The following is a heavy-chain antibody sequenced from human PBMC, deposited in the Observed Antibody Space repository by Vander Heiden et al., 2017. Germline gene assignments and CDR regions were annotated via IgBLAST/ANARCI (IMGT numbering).Heavy chain of an antibody. J-gene: IGHJ4*02. D-gene: IGHD2-21*01. V-gene: IGHV3-48*01. Sequence: EVQLVESGGGLVQPGGSLRLSGAASGFTFSSSIINWLRRAPGKGLEWVSYSSSSSSTIYYADSVKGRFTISRDNAKNSLYLQMNSLRAEDTAVYYCARVKSLDYWGQGTLVTVSS. CDR2: SSSSSSTI. CDR3: ARVKSLDY. CDR1: GFTFSSSI.